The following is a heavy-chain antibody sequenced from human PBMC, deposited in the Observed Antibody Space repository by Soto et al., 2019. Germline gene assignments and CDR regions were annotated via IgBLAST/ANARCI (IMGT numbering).Heavy chain of an antibody. CDR3: ARDPSTVMVRGAFDY. CDR2: IWYDGSNK. J-gene: IGHJ4*02. V-gene: IGHV3-33*01. Sequence: GGSLRLSCAASGFTFSSYGMHWVRQAPGKGLEWVAVIWYDGSNKYYADSVKGRFTISRDNSKNTLYLQMNSLRAEDTAVYYCARDPSTVMVRGAFDYWGQGTLVTVS. CDR1: GFTFSSYG. D-gene: IGHD3-10*01.